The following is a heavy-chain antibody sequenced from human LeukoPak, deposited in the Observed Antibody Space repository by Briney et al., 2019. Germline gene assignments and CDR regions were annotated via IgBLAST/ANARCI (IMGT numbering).Heavy chain of an antibody. CDR2: ISAYNGNT. Sequence: GASVKVSCKASGYTFTSYGISWVRQAPGQGLEWMGWISAYNGNTNYAQKLQGRVTMTTDTSTSTAYMELRSLRSDDTAVYYCARSVTIFGVVIPVDYYYYMDVWGKGTTVTVSS. CDR3: ARSVTIFGVVIPVDYYYYMDV. D-gene: IGHD3-3*01. V-gene: IGHV1-18*01. J-gene: IGHJ6*03. CDR1: GYTFTSYG.